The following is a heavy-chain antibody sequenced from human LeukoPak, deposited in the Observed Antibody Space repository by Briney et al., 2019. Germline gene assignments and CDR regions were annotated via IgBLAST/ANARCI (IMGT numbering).Heavy chain of an antibody. CDR1: GFTVSSNY. CDR3: AKGGGYEAQYYYYYMDV. D-gene: IGHD5-12*01. J-gene: IGHJ6*03. V-gene: IGHV3-48*04. Sequence: GGSLRLSCAASGFTVSSNYMTWVRQAPGKGLEWVSYISSSGSTIYYADSVKGRFTISRDNAKNSLYLQMNSLRAEDTAVFYCAKGGGYEAQYYYYYMDVWGKGTTVTISS. CDR2: ISSSGSTI.